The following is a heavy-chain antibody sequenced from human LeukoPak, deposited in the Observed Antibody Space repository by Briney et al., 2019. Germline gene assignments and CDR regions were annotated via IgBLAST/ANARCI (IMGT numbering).Heavy chain of an antibody. D-gene: IGHD2-15*01. J-gene: IGHJ5*02. Sequence: SVKVSCKASGGTFSSYAISWVRQAPGQGLEWMGGIIPIFGTANYAQKFQGRVTITADESTSTAYMELSSLRSEDTAVYYCARLVVAAKDNGFDPWGKGTLVTVSS. CDR2: IIPIFGTA. CDR1: GGTFSSYA. V-gene: IGHV1-69*01. CDR3: ARLVVAAKDNGFDP.